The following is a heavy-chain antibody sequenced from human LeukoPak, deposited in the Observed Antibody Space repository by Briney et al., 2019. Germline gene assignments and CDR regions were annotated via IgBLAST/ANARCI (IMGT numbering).Heavy chain of an antibody. D-gene: IGHD3-10*01. Sequence: GGSLRLYCAASAFTFSDYQMNWLRQAPGKGLEWDSYISSSGTVIYYADSVKGRFTISRDNAKNSLYLQMNSLRAEDTAVYYCARGRYYYGSWYMDVWGQGTTVTVSS. CDR1: AFTFSDYQ. CDR3: ARGRYYYGSWYMDV. J-gene: IGHJ6*02. V-gene: IGHV3-11*01. CDR2: ISSSGTVI.